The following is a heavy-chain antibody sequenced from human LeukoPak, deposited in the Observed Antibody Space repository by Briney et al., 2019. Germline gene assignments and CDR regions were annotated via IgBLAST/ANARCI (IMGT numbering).Heavy chain of an antibody. CDR1: GFTVSSSY. V-gene: IGHV3-33*08. CDR3: ARVIASGVDY. CDR2: IWYDGSNK. J-gene: IGHJ4*02. D-gene: IGHD3-16*02. Sequence: AGGSLRLSCAASGFTVSSSYMYWVRQAPGKGLEWVAVIWYDGSNKYYADSVKGRFTISRDNSKNTLYLQMNSPRAEDTAVYYCARVIASGVDYWGQGTLVTVSS.